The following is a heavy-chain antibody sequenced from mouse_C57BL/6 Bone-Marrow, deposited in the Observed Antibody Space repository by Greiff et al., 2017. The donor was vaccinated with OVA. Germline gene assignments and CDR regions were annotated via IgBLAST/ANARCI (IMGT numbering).Heavy chain of an antibody. J-gene: IGHJ1*03. Sequence: QVQLQQSGAGLVRPGASVKLSCKASGYTFTDYDINWVKQRPGQGLEWVARIYPGSGTTYYNEKFKGQGTLTAEKSSSTAYMQMSSLTSEDTAVFCRARDELITTGVTPHWYFDVGGKGPTSTFPS. D-gene: IGHD1-1*01. CDR2: IYPGSGTT. CDR1: GYTFTDYD. CDR3: ARDELITTGVTPHWYFDV. V-gene: IGHV1-76*01.